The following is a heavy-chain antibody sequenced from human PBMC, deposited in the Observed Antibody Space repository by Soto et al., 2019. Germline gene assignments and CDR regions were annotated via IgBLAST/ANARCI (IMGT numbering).Heavy chain of an antibody. D-gene: IGHD4-17*01. Sequence: VSVKVSCKASGYTFTGYYMHWVRQAPGQGLEWMGWINPNSGGTNYAQKFQGWVTMSRDTSISTAYMELSRLGSDDTAVYYCARVGHDYGDYLFAFDIWGQGTMVTVSS. V-gene: IGHV1-2*04. CDR3: ARVGHDYGDYLFAFDI. J-gene: IGHJ3*02. CDR2: INPNSGGT. CDR1: GYTFTGYY.